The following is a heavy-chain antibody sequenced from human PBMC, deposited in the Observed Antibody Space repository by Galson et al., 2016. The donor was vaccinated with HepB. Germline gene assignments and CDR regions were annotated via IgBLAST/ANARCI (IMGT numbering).Heavy chain of an antibody. Sequence: SVKVSCKASGVTFSTSAVQWARQARGQHLEWIGWIVAGNGDTKYAQKFQERVTITRDMSTRTAYMELSSLTSEDTAVYYCAARGNSWPYYWGQGTLVTVS. CDR2: IVAGNGDT. J-gene: IGHJ4*02. D-gene: IGHD6-13*01. V-gene: IGHV1-58*01. CDR1: GVTFSTSA. CDR3: AARGNSWPYY.